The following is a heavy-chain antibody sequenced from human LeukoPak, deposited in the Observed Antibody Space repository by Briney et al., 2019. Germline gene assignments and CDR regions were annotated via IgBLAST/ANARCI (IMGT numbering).Heavy chain of an antibody. V-gene: IGHV3-30*02. J-gene: IGHJ4*02. CDR2: IRYDGSNK. D-gene: IGHD3-22*01. CDR1: GFTFSSYG. Sequence: PGGSLRLSCAASGFTFSSYGMHWVRQAPGKGLEWVAFIRYDGSNKYYADSVKGRFTISRDNSKNTLYLQMNSLRAEDTAVYYCAKDFYDSSGYYYWGQGTLVTVSS. CDR3: AKDFYDSSGYYY.